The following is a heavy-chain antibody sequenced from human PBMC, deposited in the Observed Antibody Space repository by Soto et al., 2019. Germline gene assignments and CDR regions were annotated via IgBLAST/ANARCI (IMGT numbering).Heavy chain of an antibody. Sequence: EVQVVESGGGLVQPGGSLRLSCAASGFTFSNYWMHWVRQVPGKGLVWVARINNDGIGTFYADSVKARFTISRDNAKNALYLQMNSLIGDDTAVYYCVRDRPHNWFDPWGQGTLVTVSS. CDR2: INNDGIGT. CDR1: GFTFSNYW. J-gene: IGHJ5*02. V-gene: IGHV3-74*01. CDR3: VRDRPHNWFDP.